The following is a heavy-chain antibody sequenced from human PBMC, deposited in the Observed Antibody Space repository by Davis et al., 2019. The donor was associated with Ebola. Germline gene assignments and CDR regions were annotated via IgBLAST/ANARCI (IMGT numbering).Heavy chain of an antibody. Sequence: GESLKISCAASGFTFSSYAMHWVRQAPGKGLEWVAVISYDGSNKYYADSVKGRFTISRDNSKNTLYLQMNSLRAEDTAVYYCARDLSYAMGSSYYGMDVWGQGTTVTVSS. CDR3: ARDLSYAMGSSYYGMDV. CDR2: ISYDGSNK. V-gene: IGHV3-30-3*01. D-gene: IGHD1-26*01. CDR1: GFTFSSYA. J-gene: IGHJ6*02.